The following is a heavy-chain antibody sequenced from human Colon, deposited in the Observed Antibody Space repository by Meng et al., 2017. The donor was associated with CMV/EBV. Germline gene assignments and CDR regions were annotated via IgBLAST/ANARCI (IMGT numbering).Heavy chain of an antibody. CDR3: ARNVDPY. Sequence: GESLKISCAASGFTFNSYAMSWVRQVPGKGLEWVASIGSSGGSIYYEDSVKGRFPISRDNTGNSVFLQLSSLRGDATAVYYCARNVDPYWGQGTLVTVSS. V-gene: IGHV3-21*01. D-gene: IGHD3-16*01. CDR1: GFTFNSYA. CDR2: IGSSGGSI. J-gene: IGHJ4*02.